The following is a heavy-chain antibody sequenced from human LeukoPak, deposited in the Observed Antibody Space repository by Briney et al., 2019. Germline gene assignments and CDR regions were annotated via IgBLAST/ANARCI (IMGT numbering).Heavy chain of an antibody. D-gene: IGHD2-15*01. CDR1: GYSFTSYW. J-gene: IGHJ6*02. CDR2: IYPGDSDT. CDR3: ARELVAAATPDYGMDV. Sequence: GESLKISCKGSGYSFTSYWIGWVRPMPGKGLEWMGIIYPGDSDTRYSPSFQGQVTISADKSISTAYLQWSSLKASDTAMYYCARELVAAATPDYGMDVWGQGTTVTVSS. V-gene: IGHV5-51*01.